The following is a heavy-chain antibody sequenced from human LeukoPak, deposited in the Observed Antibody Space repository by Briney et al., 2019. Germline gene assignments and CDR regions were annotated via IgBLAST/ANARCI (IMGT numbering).Heavy chain of an antibody. Sequence: SETLSLTCAVYGGSFSGYYWSWIRQPPGKGLEWIGEINHSGSTNYNPSLKSRVTISVDTSKNQFSLKLSSVTAADTAVYYCARYELYYYEVGWFDPWGQGTLVTASS. CDR3: ARYELYYYEVGWFDP. CDR1: GGSFSGYY. V-gene: IGHV4-34*01. D-gene: IGHD3-22*01. J-gene: IGHJ5*02. CDR2: INHSGST.